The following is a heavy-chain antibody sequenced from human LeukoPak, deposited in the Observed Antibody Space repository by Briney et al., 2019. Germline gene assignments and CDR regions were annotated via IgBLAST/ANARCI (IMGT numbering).Heavy chain of an antibody. D-gene: IGHD2-15*01. J-gene: IGHJ4*02. Sequence: SETLSLTCAVYGGSFSGYYWSWIRQLPGKGLEWIGEINHSGSTNYNPSLKSRVTISVDTSKNQFSLKLSSVTAADTAVYYCARLLATRIDYWGQGTLVTVSS. CDR3: ARLLATRIDY. CDR1: GGSFSGYY. V-gene: IGHV4-34*01. CDR2: INHSGST.